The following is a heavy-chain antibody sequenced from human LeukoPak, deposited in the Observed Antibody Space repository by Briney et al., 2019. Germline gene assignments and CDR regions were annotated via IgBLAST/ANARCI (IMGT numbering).Heavy chain of an antibody. CDR3: ATHPNADYD. CDR2: INHSGST. CDR1: GGSFSGYY. Sequence: PSETLSLTCAVYGGSFSGYYWSWIRQPPGKGLEWIGEINHSGSTNYNPSLKSRVTISVDTSKNRALLKLTSVTAADTALYYCATHPNADYDWGQGTLVTVSS. J-gene: IGHJ4*02. V-gene: IGHV4-34*01. D-gene: IGHD4-17*01.